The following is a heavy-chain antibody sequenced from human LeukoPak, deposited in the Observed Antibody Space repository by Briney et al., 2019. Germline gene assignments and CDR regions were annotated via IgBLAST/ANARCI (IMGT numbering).Heavy chain of an antibody. Sequence: SETLSLTCAVYGGSFSGYYWSWIRQPPGKGLEWIGEINHSGGTNYDPSLKSRVTISVDTSKNQFSLKLSSVTAADTAVYYCARLKQWLAYYWGQGTLVTVSS. J-gene: IGHJ4*02. V-gene: IGHV4-34*01. CDR1: GGSFSGYY. CDR2: INHSGGT. D-gene: IGHD6-19*01. CDR3: ARLKQWLAYY.